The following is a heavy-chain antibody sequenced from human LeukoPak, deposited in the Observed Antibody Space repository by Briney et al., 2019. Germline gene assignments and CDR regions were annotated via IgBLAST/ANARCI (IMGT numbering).Heavy chain of an antibody. CDR2: IIPIFGTA. J-gene: IGHJ4*02. V-gene: IGHV1-69*13. CDR1: GDTFSSYA. CDR3: ARASSVDIVATTLDY. Sequence: SVKVSCKASGDTFSSYAISWVRQAPGQGLEWMGGIIPIFGTANYAKKFQGRVTITADESTSTAYMELSSLRSEDTAVYYCARASSVDIVATTLDYWGQGTLVTVSS. D-gene: IGHD5-12*01.